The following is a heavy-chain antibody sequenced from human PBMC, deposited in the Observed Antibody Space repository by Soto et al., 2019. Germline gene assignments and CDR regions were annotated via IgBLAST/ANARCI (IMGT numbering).Heavy chain of an antibody. CDR3: ARRGYGSRWPNVYMDV. CDR1: GFTFSSYA. J-gene: IGHJ6*03. Sequence: GGSLRLSCAASGFTFSSYAMSWVRQAPGKGLEYVSGISDNGAHTDYAKSVKGRFTISRDNSENTLYLQMGSLRAEDMALYYCARRGYGSRWPNVYMDVWGKGTTVTVSS. D-gene: IGHD6-13*01. V-gene: IGHV3-64*01. CDR2: ISDNGAHT.